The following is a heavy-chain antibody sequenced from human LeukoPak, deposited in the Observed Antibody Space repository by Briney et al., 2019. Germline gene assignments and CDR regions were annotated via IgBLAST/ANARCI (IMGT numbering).Heavy chain of an antibody. V-gene: IGHV3-48*01. CDR2: ITSSGDAA. CDR3: ARDQSWSFDF. Sequence: GGSLRLSCAASGFTFTYYSINWIRQAPGKGLEWVPYITSSGDAAYYADSVKGRFTMSRDNAKNSLYLQMNSLRAEDTAIYFCARDQSWSFDFWGQGILVTVSS. D-gene: IGHD6-13*01. J-gene: IGHJ4*02. CDR1: GFTFTYYS.